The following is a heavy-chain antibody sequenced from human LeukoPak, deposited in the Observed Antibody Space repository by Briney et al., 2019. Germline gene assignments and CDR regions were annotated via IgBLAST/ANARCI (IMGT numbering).Heavy chain of an antibody. Sequence: QPGGSLRLSCAASGFTFSSYWMHWVRQAPGKGMVWVSRINSDGSSTSYADSVKGRFTISRDNAKNTLYLQMNSLRAEDTAVYYCARGATWNDVNYWGQGTLVTVSS. CDR2: INSDGSST. CDR1: GFTFSSYW. V-gene: IGHV3-74*01. D-gene: IGHD1-1*01. J-gene: IGHJ4*02. CDR3: ARGATWNDVNY.